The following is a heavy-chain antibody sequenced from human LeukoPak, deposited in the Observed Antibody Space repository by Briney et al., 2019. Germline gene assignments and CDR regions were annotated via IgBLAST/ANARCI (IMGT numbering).Heavy chain of an antibody. CDR1: GFTFSSYS. D-gene: IGHD5-24*01. CDR2: TSSSSSYI. CDR3: ARDFGDGYNSGAFDI. J-gene: IGHJ3*02. Sequence: SGGSLRLSCAASGFTFSSYSMNWVRQAPGKGLEWVSSTSSSSSYIYYADSVKGRFTISRDNAKNSLYLQMNSLRAEDTAVYYCARDFGDGYNSGAFDIWGQGTMVTVSS. V-gene: IGHV3-21*01.